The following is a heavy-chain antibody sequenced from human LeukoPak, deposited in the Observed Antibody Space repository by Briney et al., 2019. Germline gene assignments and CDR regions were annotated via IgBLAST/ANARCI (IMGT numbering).Heavy chain of an antibody. CDR1: GFTLWNAW. J-gene: IGHJ4*02. D-gene: IGHD5-18*01. V-gene: IGHV3-15*01. CDR3: TTGPQRGDNSDVDH. Sequence: KAGGSLRLSCGASGFTLWNAWVRWVRQAPGKGREGVGRIKSKTDGGTADYAAPVKGRFTISRDDSKNTLYLQMNSLKNEYTAVYYCTTGPQRGDNSDVDHWGQATILAVSS. CDR2: IKSKTDGGTA.